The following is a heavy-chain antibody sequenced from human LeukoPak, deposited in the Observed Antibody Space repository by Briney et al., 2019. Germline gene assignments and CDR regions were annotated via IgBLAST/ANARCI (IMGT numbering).Heavy chain of an antibody. J-gene: IGHJ4*02. CDR3: AKVVQTRYYDILTGYYSVRYFDY. CDR1: GFTFSSYA. CDR2: ISGSGGST. V-gene: IGHV3-23*01. Sequence: PGGSLRLSCAASGFTFSSYAMSWARQAPGKGLEWVSAISGSGGSTYYADSVKGRFTISRDNSKNTLYLQMNSLRAEDTAVYYCAKVVQTRYYDILTGYYSVRYFDYWGQGTLVTVSS. D-gene: IGHD3-9*01.